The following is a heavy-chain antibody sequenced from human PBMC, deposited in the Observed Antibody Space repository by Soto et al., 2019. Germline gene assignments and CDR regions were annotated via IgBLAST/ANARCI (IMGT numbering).Heavy chain of an antibody. CDR1: GGSISSGGYF. Sequence: QVQLQESGPGLVKPSQTLSLTCTVSGGSISSGGYFWSWIRQHPGKGLEWIGYIYYSGSTYHNPSLKSRVTISVDTSKNQFSLKLSSVTAADTAVYYCAREYSSSWYSALDYWGQGNLVIVFS. D-gene: IGHD6-13*01. V-gene: IGHV4-31*03. CDR3: AREYSSSWYSALDY. J-gene: IGHJ4*02. CDR2: IYYSGST.